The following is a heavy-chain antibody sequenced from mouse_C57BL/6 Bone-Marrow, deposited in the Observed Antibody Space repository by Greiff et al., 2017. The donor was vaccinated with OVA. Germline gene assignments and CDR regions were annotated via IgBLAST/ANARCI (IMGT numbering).Heavy chain of an antibody. CDR2: INPSNGGT. CDR1: GYTFTSYW. V-gene: IGHV1-53*01. Sequence: VQLQQPGTELVKPGASVKLSCKASGYTFTSYWMHWVKQSPGQGLEWIGNINPSNGGTSYNEKFKNKATLTVDKSSSTAYMQLSSLTSEDSAVYYCARSSSGCVGDMDDWGQGTSVTVSS. D-gene: IGHD3-2*02. J-gene: IGHJ4*01. CDR3: ARSSSGCVGDMDD.